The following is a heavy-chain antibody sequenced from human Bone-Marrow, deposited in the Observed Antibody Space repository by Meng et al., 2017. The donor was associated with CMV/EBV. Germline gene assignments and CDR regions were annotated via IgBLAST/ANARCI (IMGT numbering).Heavy chain of an antibody. CDR1: GGSFSSSTYY. CDR2: IYYSGST. Sequence: GSLRLSCTVSGGSFSSSTYYWGWIRQPPGKGLEWIGSIYYSGSTYYNPSLKSRVTISVDTSKNQFSLKLSSVTAADTAVYYCARSGGYDFWSGYPQRWDGMDVCGQGTTVTVSS. J-gene: IGHJ6*02. V-gene: IGHV4-39*07. CDR3: ARSGGYDFWSGYPQRWDGMDV. D-gene: IGHD3-3*01.